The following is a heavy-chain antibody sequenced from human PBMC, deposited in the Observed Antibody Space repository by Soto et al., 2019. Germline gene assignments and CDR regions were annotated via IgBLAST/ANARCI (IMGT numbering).Heavy chain of an antibody. CDR3: AKDVAHGGMDV. V-gene: IGHV3-30*18. CDR1: GFTFSSYG. Sequence: GGSLRLSCAASGFTFSSYGMHWVRQAPGKGLEWVAVISYDGSNKYYADSVKGRFTISRDNSKNTLYLQMNSLRAEDTAVYYCAKDVAHGGMDVWGQGTTVTVSS. J-gene: IGHJ6*02. CDR2: ISYDGSNK.